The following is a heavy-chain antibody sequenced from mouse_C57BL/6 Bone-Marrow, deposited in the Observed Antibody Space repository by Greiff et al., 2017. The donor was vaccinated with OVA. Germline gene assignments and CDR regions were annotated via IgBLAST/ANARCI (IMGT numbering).Heavy chain of an antibody. CDR3: AQGLRQAY. CDR1: GYAFSSSW. D-gene: IGHD2-4*01. V-gene: IGHV1-82*01. J-gene: IGHJ3*01. CDR2: IYPGDGDT. Sequence: QVQLKESGPELVKPGASVKISCKASGYAFSSSWMNWVKQRPGKGLEWIGRIYPGDGDTNYNGKFKDKATLTADKSSSTAYMQLSSLTSEDSAVYFCAQGLRQAYWGQGTLVTVSA.